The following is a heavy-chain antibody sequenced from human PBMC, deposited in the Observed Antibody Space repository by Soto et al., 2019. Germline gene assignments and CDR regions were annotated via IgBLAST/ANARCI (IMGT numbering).Heavy chain of an antibody. Sequence: GGSLRLSCAASGFTFSSHAMRWVRQAPGKGLEGVSAISAGGGSTCYADSVKGRFTISRDNAKNTLYLQMNSPRDEDAAVYYCAKERLRLRELTLYSDYWGQGTLVTVSS. J-gene: IGHJ4*02. CDR1: GFTFSSHA. CDR2: ISAGGGST. D-gene: IGHD3-16*02. CDR3: AKERLRLRELTLYSDY. V-gene: IGHV3-23*01.